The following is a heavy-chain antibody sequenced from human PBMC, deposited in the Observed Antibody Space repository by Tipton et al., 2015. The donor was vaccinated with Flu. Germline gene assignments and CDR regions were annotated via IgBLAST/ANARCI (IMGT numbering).Heavy chain of an antibody. V-gene: IGHV3-33*01. CDR1: GFTFSSYG. Sequence: QVQLVQSGGGVVQPGRSLRLSCAASGFTFSSYGMHWVRQAPGKGLEWVAVIWYDGSNKYYADSVKGRFTISRDNSKNTLYLQMNSLRAEDTAVYHCARDVGGYCSGGSCYSWPYGMDVWGQGTTVTVSS. CDR2: IWYDGSNK. J-gene: IGHJ6*02. CDR3: ARDVGGYCSGGSCYSWPYGMDV. D-gene: IGHD2-15*01.